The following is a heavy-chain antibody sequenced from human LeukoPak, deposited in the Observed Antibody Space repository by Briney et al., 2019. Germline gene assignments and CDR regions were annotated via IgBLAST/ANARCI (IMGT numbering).Heavy chain of an antibody. J-gene: IGHJ4*02. V-gene: IGHV3-23*01. D-gene: IGHD2-15*01. CDR2: IPDSGGGT. CDR3: VKEVATIGVPVFDY. Sequence: GGSLRLSCAASGFTFSSCAMSWVRQAPGKGLEWVSGIPDSGGGTYYTDSVKGRFTISRDNSKNTLYLQMDSLRGEDTAVYYCVKEVATIGVPVFDYWGQGTLVTVSS. CDR1: GFTFSSCA.